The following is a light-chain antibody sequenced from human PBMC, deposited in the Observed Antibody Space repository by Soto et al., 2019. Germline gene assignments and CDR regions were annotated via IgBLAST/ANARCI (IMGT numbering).Light chain of an antibody. CDR1: QTFRSTY. CDR3: QQYGSSLIT. J-gene: IGKJ5*01. V-gene: IGKV3-20*01. Sequence: DIVLTQSPGTLSLSPGERVTLSCRASQTFRSTYFAWYQQKPGQAPRLLIYGASSRATGIPVRFSGTGSGTDFALTISRLEPEDSAVYYCQQYGSSLITFGRGTRLEIK. CDR2: GAS.